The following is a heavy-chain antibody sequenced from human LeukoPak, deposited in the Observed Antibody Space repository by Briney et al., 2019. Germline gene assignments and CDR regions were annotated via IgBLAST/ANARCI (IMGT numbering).Heavy chain of an antibody. CDR3: ARDTGGGGYGDYGDWFDP. V-gene: IGHV4-38-2*02. CDR1: GYSISSGYY. D-gene: IGHD4-17*01. J-gene: IGHJ5*02. Sequence: SETLSLTCTVSGYSISSGYYWGWIRQPPGKGLEWIGSIYHSGSTYYNPSLKSRVTISVDTSKNQFSLKLSSVTAADTGVYYCARDTGGGGYGDYGDWFDPWGQGTLVTVSS. CDR2: IYHSGST.